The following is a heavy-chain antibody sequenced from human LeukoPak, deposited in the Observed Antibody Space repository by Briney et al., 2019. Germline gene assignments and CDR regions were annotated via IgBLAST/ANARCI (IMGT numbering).Heavy chain of an antibody. J-gene: IGHJ4*02. CDR1: GYTFNSHD. Sequence: GASVKVSCKASGYTFNSHDISWVRQAPGQGLEWMAWISTYNGNTNYAQKVQGRATMTTDTSTSTAYMELRSLRSDDTAVYYCARVLRYDFWSAYYFDYWGQGTLVTVSS. V-gene: IGHV1-18*01. D-gene: IGHD3-3*01. CDR2: ISTYNGNT. CDR3: ARVLRYDFWSAYYFDY.